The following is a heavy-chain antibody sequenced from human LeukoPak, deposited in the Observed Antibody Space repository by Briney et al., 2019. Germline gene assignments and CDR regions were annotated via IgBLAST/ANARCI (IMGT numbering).Heavy chain of an antibody. CDR1: GFTFDDYA. V-gene: IGHV3-9*01. CDR2: ISWNSGST. D-gene: IGHD1-26*01. CDR3: AKGGKWDVTPFDY. J-gene: IGHJ4*02. Sequence: PGRSLRLSCAASGFTFDDYAMHWVRQAPGKGLKWVSGISWNSGSTYYADSVKGRFTISRDNSKNTLYLQVNSLRAEDTAVYYCAKGGKWDVTPFDYWGQGTLVTVSS.